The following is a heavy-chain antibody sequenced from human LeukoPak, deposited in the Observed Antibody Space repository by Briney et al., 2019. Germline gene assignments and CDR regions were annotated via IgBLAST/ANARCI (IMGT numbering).Heavy chain of an antibody. J-gene: IGHJ2*01. D-gene: IGHD1-14*01. V-gene: IGHV4-59*01. CDR3: ASGTFDGPLYGTYWYFHV. CDR1: GGSINNNY. CDR2: VYSNGNT. Sequence: SETLSLTCTVSGGSINNNYWSWIRQPPGKGLEWIGYVYSNGNTNCNPSLKSRVIMSIETSKNQFSLKVPSVTAADTAVYYCASGTFDGPLYGTYWYFHVWGRGALVTVSS.